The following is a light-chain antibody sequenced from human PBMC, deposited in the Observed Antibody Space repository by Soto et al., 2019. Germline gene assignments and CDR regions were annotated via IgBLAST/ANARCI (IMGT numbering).Light chain of an antibody. J-gene: IGKJ4*01. CDR2: DAS. CDR1: RSVSRY. CDR3: HPRSSWPIT. V-gene: IGKV3-11*01. Sequence: EIVLTQSPATLSLSPGERATLSCRASRSVSRYLVWYQQKPGQAPRLLIYDASNRAAGIPARFSGSGSGTDFTLTISSLEPEEFAVYYRHPRSSWPITFGGGTKVEIK.